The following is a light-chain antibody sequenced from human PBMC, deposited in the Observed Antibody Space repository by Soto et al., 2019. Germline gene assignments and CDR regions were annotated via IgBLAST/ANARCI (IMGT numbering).Light chain of an antibody. Sequence: DILMTQSPSTLSVSVGDRVTITCRASQSISSWLAWYQQKPGQAPKLLIYKASSLESGVPSRFSGSGSGTEFTLTISGLQPDDFATYYCQQSFTFGPGTKVDIK. CDR2: KAS. CDR1: QSISSW. CDR3: QQSFT. V-gene: IGKV1-5*03. J-gene: IGKJ3*01.